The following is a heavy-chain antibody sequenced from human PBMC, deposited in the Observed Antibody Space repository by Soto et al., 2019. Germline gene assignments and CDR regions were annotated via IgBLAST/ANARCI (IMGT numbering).Heavy chain of an antibody. V-gene: IGHV1-2*02. CDR2: INPNSGGT. J-gene: IGHJ5*02. CDR1: GYPFTGYY. Sequence: ASVKVSFNASGYPFTGYYMHWVRQAPGQGLEWMGWINPNSGGTNYAQKFQGRVTMTRDTSISTAYMELSRLRSDDTAVYYCAISSDSPNWFDPWGQGTMVTVSS. CDR3: AISSDSPNWFDP. D-gene: IGHD6-6*01.